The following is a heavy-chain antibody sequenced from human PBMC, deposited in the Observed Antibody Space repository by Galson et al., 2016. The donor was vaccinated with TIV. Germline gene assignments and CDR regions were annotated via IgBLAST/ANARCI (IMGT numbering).Heavy chain of an antibody. CDR3: AKTMIENVYYSGMDV. V-gene: IGHV3-30*01. CDR1: GFIFSGHA. J-gene: IGHJ6*02. Sequence: SLRLSCAASGFIFSGHAMHWVRQAPGKGLEWVAVISYDGNSKFYADSVKGRFSISRDNSKNTLSLQMNSLRPEDSAVYFCAKTMIENVYYSGMDVWGQGTTVIVSS. CDR2: ISYDGNSK. D-gene: IGHD2-21*01.